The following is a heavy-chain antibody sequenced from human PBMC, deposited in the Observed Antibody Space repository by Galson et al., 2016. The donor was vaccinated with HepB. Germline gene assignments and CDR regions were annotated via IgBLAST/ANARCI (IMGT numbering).Heavy chain of an antibody. V-gene: IGHV3-23*01. J-gene: IGHJ4*02. Sequence: SLRLSCAASGFTFSSYAMSWVRQAPGKGLEWVSAISGSGGSTYYADSVKARFTISRDNSQNTLYLQMNSLRAEDTAVYYLAKSVNKGSFDYWGQGTLVTVSS. CDR1: GFTFSSYA. CDR2: ISGSGGST. D-gene: IGHD4-11*01. CDR3: AKSVNKGSFDY.